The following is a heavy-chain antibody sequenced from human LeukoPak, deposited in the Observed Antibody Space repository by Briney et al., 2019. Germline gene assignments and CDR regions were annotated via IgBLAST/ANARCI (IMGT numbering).Heavy chain of an antibody. CDR1: GGSISSSSYY. CDR2: IYYSGST. CDR3: ARSPYSSGWYADY. J-gene: IGHJ4*02. D-gene: IGHD6-19*01. Sequence: SETLSLTCTVSGGSISSSSYYWGWIRQPPGKGLEWIGSIYYSGSTYCNPSLKSRVTISVDTSKNQFSLKLSSVTAADTAVYYCARSPYSSGWYADYWGQGTLVTVSS. V-gene: IGHV4-39*01.